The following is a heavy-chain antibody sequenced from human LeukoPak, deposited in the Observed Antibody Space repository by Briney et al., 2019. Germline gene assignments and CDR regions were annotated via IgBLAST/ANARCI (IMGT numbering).Heavy chain of an antibody. CDR3: GESNRGENDGSDA. Sequence: PGGSLRLSCAASGFTFSVYAMSWVRQAPAKGLEWASVIGASDDSTYYVDSVRGRFTISRDNYRNTQYLQMNGLVAADTAVYYCGESNRGENDGSDAWGQGTMVTVSS. V-gene: IGHV3-23*01. D-gene: IGHD2-21*01. CDR2: IGASDDST. CDR1: GFTFSVYA. J-gene: IGHJ3*01.